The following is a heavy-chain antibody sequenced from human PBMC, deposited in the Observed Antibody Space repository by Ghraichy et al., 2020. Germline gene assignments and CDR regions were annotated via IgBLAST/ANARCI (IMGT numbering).Heavy chain of an antibody. CDR3: ARHELPDYYFDY. J-gene: IGHJ4*02. V-gene: IGHV4-39*01. D-gene: IGHD4-23*01. CDR1: GGSISSSSYY. CDR2: IYYSGST. Sequence: SETLSLTCTVSGGSISSSSYYWGWIRQPPGKGLEWIGSIYYSGSTYYNPSLKSRVTISVDTSKNQFSLKLSSVTAADTAVYYCARHELPDYYFDYWGQGTLVTVSS.